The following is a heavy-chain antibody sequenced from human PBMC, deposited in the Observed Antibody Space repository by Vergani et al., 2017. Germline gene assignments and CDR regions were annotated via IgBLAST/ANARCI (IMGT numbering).Heavy chain of an antibody. D-gene: IGHD3-9*01. CDR3: ARGYYDSLTGYYNHAFDI. Sequence: QVQLVQSGAEVKKPGSSVKVSCKASGGTFSSYAISWVRQAPGQGLEWMGGIIPIFGTANYAQKFQGRVTITGDESTSTAYMELSSLRSEDTAVYYCARGYYDSLTGYYNHAFDIWGQGTMVTVSS. CDR2: IIPIFGTA. J-gene: IGHJ3*02. CDR1: GGTFSSYA. V-gene: IGHV1-69*01.